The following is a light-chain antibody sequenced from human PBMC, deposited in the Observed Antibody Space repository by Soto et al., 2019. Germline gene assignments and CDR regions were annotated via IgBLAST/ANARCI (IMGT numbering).Light chain of an antibody. V-gene: IGLV1-44*01. J-gene: IGLJ2*01. CDR3: AAWEDSLNGVV. CDR1: SSNIGSNT. CDR2: SNN. Sequence: QSVLTQPPSASGTPGQRVTICCSGSSSNIGSNTVNWYQQLPGTAPKLLIYSNNQRPSGDADRFSASKSGTSASLAIRWLQSGDEADYYCAAWEDSLNGVVFGGGTKLTV.